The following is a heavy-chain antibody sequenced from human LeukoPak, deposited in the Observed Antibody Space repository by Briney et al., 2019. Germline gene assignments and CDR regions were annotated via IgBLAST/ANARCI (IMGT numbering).Heavy chain of an antibody. CDR2: IYSGGST. V-gene: IGHV3-53*01. CDR3: AREGGTYRNAFDY. Sequence: GGSLRLSCAASGFTFSSYAMSWVRQAPGKGLEWVSVIYSGGSTYYADSVKGRFTISRDNSKNTLYLQMNSLRAEDTAVYYCAREGGTYRNAFDYWGQGTLVTVSS. D-gene: IGHD1-26*01. J-gene: IGHJ4*02. CDR1: GFTFSSYA.